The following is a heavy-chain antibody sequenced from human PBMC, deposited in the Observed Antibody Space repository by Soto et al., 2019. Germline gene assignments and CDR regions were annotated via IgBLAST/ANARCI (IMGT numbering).Heavy chain of an antibody. J-gene: IGHJ6*02. CDR2: ISHGGSP. CDR3: ARGHYYYAMEG. Sequence: PXETLSLTCAVACGSVSSGFFSWNWIRQPPGQGLEWIGYISHGGSPHYTPSLRSRVSISVDRSTNVISLNLTSMTPADTAVYFCARGHYYYAMEGWGQGTTVTVSS. V-gene: IGHV4-30-2*01. CDR1: CGSVSSGFFS.